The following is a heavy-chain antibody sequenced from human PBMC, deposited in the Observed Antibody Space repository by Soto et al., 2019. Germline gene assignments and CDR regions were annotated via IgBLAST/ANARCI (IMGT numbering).Heavy chain of an antibody. CDR3: AREAGTWHLPLNWFDP. CDR2: ISSSSSTI. J-gene: IGHJ5*02. V-gene: IGHV3-48*02. Sequence: EVQLVESGGGLVQPGGSLRLSCAASGFTFSRYSMNWVRQAPGKGLEWVSYISSSSSTIYYADSVKGRFTISRDNAKNSRYLQMNSLRDEDTAVYYCAREAGTWHLPLNWFDPWGQGTLVTVSS. CDR1: GFTFSRYS. D-gene: IGHD6-19*01.